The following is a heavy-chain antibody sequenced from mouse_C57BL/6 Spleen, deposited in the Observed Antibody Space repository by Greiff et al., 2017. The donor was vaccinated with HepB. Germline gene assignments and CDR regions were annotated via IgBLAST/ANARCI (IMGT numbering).Heavy chain of an antibody. Sequence: DVQLQESGPGLVKPSQSLSLTCSVTGYSITSGYYWNWIRQFPGNKLEWMGYISYDGSNNYNPSLKNRISITRDTSKNQFFLKLNSVTTEDTATYYCARAPHYDGSSYWFAYWGQGTLVTVSA. V-gene: IGHV3-6*01. D-gene: IGHD1-1*01. CDR1: GYSITSGYY. CDR3: ARAPHYDGSSYWFAY. J-gene: IGHJ3*01. CDR2: ISYDGSN.